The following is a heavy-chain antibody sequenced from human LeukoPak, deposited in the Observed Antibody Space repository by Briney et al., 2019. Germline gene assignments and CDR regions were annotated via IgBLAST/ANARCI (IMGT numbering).Heavy chain of an antibody. Sequence: SVKVSCKASGGTFSSYAISWVRQAPGQGLEWMGRIIPIFGIANYAQKFQGRVTITADKSTSTAYMELSSLRSEDTAVYYCALAVVTATTLRYFDLWGRGTMVTVSS. CDR1: GGTFSSYA. D-gene: IGHD2-21*02. CDR2: IIPIFGIA. J-gene: IGHJ2*01. V-gene: IGHV1-69*04. CDR3: ALAVVTATTLRYFDL.